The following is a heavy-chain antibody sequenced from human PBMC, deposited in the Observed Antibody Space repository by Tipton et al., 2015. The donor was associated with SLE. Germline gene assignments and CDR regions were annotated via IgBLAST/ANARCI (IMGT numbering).Heavy chain of an antibody. V-gene: IGHV4-59*08. J-gene: IGHJ5*02. CDR2: VYVSGST. CDR1: GDSISSYY. D-gene: IGHD3-3*01. Sequence: TLSLTCTVSGDSISSYYWTWIRQSPGKGLEWIGYVYVSGSTNYNPSLKSRVTISVDTSKNQFSLKLSSVTAADTAVYYCVRHDRRMTFFGGAPSWGRGILVTVSS. CDR3: VRHDRRMTFFGGAPS.